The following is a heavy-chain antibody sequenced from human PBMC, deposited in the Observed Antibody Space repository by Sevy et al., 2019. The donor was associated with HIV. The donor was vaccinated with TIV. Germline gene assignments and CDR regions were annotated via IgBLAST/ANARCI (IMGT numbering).Heavy chain of an antibody. Sequence: GGSLRLSCAASGFTFSSYAMHRVRQAPGKGLEWVAIISYDGRNKYWADSVKGRFTISRDNSKNTLYLQMNSLRAEDTAVYYCARDPTKPYSSGLDSWGQGTLVTVSS. J-gene: IGHJ4*02. D-gene: IGHD6-19*01. CDR1: GFTFSSYA. CDR2: ISYDGRNK. CDR3: ARDPTKPYSSGLDS. V-gene: IGHV3-30-3*01.